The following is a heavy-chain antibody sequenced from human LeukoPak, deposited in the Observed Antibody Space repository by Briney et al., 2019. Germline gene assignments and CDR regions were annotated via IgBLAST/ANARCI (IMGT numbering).Heavy chain of an antibody. D-gene: IGHD3-22*01. CDR2: IYYSGST. CDR3: ARDQYDSNGIDY. CDR1: GGSISSGDYY. J-gene: IGHJ4*02. Sequence: SETLSLTCTVSGGSISSGDYYWSWIRQPPGKGLEWIGYIYYSGSTYYNPSLKSRVTISVDTSKNQLSLKLSSVTAADTAVYYCARDQYDSNGIDYWGQGTLVTVSS. V-gene: IGHV4-30-4*01.